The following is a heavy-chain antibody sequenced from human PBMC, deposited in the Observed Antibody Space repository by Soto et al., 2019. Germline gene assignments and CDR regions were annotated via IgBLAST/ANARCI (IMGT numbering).Heavy chain of an antibody. CDR3: ARHRPTNWRYVGTNWFDP. V-gene: IGHV4-39*01. CDR2: IYYSGSS. Sequence: SETLSLTCTVSGGSISSSSDYWGWIRQPPGKGLEWIGTIYYSGSSYYNPSLKSRVTISLDTSKNQFSLKVRSVTAADTAVYYCARHRPTNWRYVGTNWFDPWGQGTLVTVSS. CDR1: GGSISSSSDY. D-gene: IGHD7-27*01. J-gene: IGHJ5*02.